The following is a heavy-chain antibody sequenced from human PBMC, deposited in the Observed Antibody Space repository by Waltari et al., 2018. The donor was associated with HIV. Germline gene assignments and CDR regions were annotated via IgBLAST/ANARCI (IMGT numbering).Heavy chain of an antibody. Sequence: QVQLVESGGGVVQPGGSLRLSCAAAGFTFTTYAIHCARKAPGKGLEWVAFVRYDGSNKYYADSVKGRFTISRDNSKNTLYLQMNSLRADDTAVYYCARDPSPPILYDILTGYYFDYWGQGTLVTVSS. CDR1: GFTFTTYA. D-gene: IGHD3-9*01. J-gene: IGHJ4*02. CDR3: ARDPSPPILYDILTGYYFDY. V-gene: IGHV3-30*02. CDR2: VRYDGSNK.